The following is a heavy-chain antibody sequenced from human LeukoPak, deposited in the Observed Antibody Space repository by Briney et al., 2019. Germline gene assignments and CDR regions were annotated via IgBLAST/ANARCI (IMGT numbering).Heavy chain of an antibody. Sequence: ASVKVSCKASGYTFTGYYMHWVRQAPGQGLEWMGRINPNSGGTNYAQKFQGRVTMTRDTSISTAYMELSRLRSDDTAVYYCARIDYGGNSAFDIWGQGTMVTVSS. CDR2: INPNSGGT. D-gene: IGHD4-23*01. CDR1: GYTFTGYY. CDR3: ARIDYGGNSAFDI. J-gene: IGHJ3*02. V-gene: IGHV1-2*06.